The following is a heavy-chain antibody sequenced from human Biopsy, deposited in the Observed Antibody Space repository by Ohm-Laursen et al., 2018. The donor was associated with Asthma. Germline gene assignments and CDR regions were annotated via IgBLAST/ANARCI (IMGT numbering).Heavy chain of an antibody. CDR2: ISFDGTNR. CDR3: AKDVFPGWELRRGPDY. V-gene: IGHV3-30*18. J-gene: IGHJ4*02. CDR1: GFSFSNYG. D-gene: IGHD1-26*01. Sequence: SLRLSCAASGFSFSNYGMHWVRQAPGKGLDWVAVISFDGTNRNYTDSVKGRFTISRDNSRDTLHLEMNSLRAEDTAVYYCAKDVFPGWELRRGPDYWGQGTLVTVSS.